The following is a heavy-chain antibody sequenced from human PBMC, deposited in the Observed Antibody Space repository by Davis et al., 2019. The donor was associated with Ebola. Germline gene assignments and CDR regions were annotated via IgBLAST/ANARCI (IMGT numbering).Heavy chain of an antibody. CDR2: ISGSGATT. D-gene: IGHD6-19*01. V-gene: IGHV3-23*01. CDR3: AKASRQWQQFDY. Sequence: GESLKISCAASGFPFSNYAMSWVRQAPGKGPEWVSGISGSGATTYYADSVKGRFTISRDNSKNTLYLQMNSLRAEDTAVYYCAKASRQWQQFDYWGQGTLVTVSS. J-gene: IGHJ4*02. CDR1: GFPFSNYA.